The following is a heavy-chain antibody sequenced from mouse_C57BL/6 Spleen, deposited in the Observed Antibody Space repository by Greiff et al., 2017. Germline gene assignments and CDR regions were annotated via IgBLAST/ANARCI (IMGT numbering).Heavy chain of an antibody. CDR3: AVITTVVATRPNYYAMDY. CDR1: GYTFTSYW. V-gene: IGHV1-55*01. J-gene: IGHJ4*01. D-gene: IGHD1-1*01. Sequence: QVQLQQPGAELVKPGASVKMSCKASGYTFTSYWITWVKQRPGQGLEWIGDIYPGSGSTNYNEKFKSKATLTVDTSSSTAYMQLSSLTSEDSAVYYWAVITTVVATRPNYYAMDYWGQGTSVTVSS. CDR2: IYPGSGST.